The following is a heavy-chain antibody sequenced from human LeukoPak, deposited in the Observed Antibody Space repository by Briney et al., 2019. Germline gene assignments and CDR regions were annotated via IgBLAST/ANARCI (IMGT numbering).Heavy chain of an antibody. Sequence: ESLKISCKASGYSFSSYWIGWVRQMPGKGLEWVGIIYPGDSDTRYSPSFQGQVTISADESISTAYLQWSSLKASDTAMYYCVRQGYYYDSSAYYSIDYWGQGTLVTVSS. J-gene: IGHJ4*02. CDR3: VRQGYYYDSSAYYSIDY. CDR1: GYSFSSYW. V-gene: IGHV5-51*01. D-gene: IGHD3-22*01. CDR2: IYPGDSDT.